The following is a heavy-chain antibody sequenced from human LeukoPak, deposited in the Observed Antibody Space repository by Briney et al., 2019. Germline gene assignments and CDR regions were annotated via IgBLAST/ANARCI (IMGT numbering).Heavy chain of an antibody. J-gene: IGHJ4*02. D-gene: IGHD7-27*01. Sequence: GGSLRLSCAASGVTFSNYGMHWVRQAPGKGLEWVAVISKDGGNNKYHTDSVKGRFTISRDNSENTLYLQMSGLRAEDTAVYYCAKGTGDMGYYFDYWGQGTLVTVSS. CDR2: ISKDGGNNK. CDR3: AKGTGDMGYYFDY. V-gene: IGHV3-30*18. CDR1: GVTFSNYG.